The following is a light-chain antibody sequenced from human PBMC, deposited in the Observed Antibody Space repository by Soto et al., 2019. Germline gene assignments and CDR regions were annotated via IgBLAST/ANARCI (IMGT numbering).Light chain of an antibody. CDR2: GNN. V-gene: IGLV1-40*01. J-gene: IGLJ2*01. CDR3: QSYDRSLRGVV. Sequence: QSVLTQPPSVSGAPGQRVTISCTGSSSNIGAAYDVHWYQQFPGRAPKLLIYGNNNRPSGVPARISGSKSGTSASLAISGLQAEDEADYYCQSYDRSLRGVVFGGGTKLTVL. CDR1: SSNIGAAYD.